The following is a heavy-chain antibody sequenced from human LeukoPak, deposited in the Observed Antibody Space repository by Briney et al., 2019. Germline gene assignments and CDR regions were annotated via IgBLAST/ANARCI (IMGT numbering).Heavy chain of an antibody. CDR1: GGSISSGGYY. V-gene: IGHV4-31*03. D-gene: IGHD6-6*01. CDR2: IYYSGST. Sequence: SQTLSLTCTVSGGSISSGGYYWSWIRQHPGKGLEWIGYIYYSGSTYYNPSLKSRVTISVDTSKNQFSLKLSSVTAADTAVYYCAREKTEYSSSPLDYWGQGTLVTVSS. CDR3: AREKTEYSSSPLDY. J-gene: IGHJ4*02.